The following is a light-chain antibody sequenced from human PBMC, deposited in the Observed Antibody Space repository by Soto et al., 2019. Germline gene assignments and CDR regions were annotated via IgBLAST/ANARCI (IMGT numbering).Light chain of an antibody. V-gene: IGLV1-51*01. CDR2: DNN. Sequence: QSVLTQPHSVSATPGQKVTMSCSGSSSNIGSNYVSWYQQFPGTAPKLVINDNNERPSGITDRFSGSKSGTSATLGITGLQTGDEADYYCVAWDNRLSAGVFGAGTKLTVL. CDR3: VAWDNRLSAGV. CDR1: SSNIGSNY. J-gene: IGLJ1*01.